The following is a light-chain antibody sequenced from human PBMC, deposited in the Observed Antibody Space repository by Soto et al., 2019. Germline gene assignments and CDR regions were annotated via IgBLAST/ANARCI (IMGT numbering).Light chain of an antibody. CDR3: CSYAGSSTYVL. CDR1: SSDVGSYNL. Sequence: QSALTQPASVSGSPGQSITISCTGTSSDVGSYNLVSWYQQHPGKAPKLMIYEGSKRPLGVSNRFSGSKSGNTASLTISGLQAEDEADYYCCSYAGSSTYVLFGGGTKLTVL. CDR2: EGS. V-gene: IGLV2-23*01. J-gene: IGLJ2*01.